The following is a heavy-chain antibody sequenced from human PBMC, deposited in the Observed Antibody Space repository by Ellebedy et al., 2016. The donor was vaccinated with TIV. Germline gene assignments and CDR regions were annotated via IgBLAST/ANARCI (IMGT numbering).Heavy chain of an antibody. D-gene: IGHD6-13*01. Sequence: SQTLSLTCAISGDSVSSNSAGWNWLRQSPSRGLEWLGRTYYRSKWYNDYAVSVKSRITINPDTSKNQFPLQLNSVTPEDTAVYYCARRSSRNVMDVWGQGTTVTVSS. J-gene: IGHJ6*02. V-gene: IGHV6-1*01. CDR1: GDSVSSNSAG. CDR3: ARRSSRNVMDV. CDR2: TYYRSKWYN.